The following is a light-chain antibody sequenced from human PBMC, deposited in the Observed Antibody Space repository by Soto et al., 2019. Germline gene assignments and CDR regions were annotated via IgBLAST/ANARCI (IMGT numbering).Light chain of an antibody. J-gene: IGKJ1*01. V-gene: IGKV3-20*01. CDR1: QSVSSNY. Sequence: IVLTQSPVTLSLSPGERATLSCRASQSVSSNYLAWYQQKPGQAPRLLIYGASNRATGIPDRFSGSVSGTDFTLTISRLEPEDFVVYYCHQYASSLRTFGQGTKVDNK. CDR3: HQYASSLRT. CDR2: GAS.